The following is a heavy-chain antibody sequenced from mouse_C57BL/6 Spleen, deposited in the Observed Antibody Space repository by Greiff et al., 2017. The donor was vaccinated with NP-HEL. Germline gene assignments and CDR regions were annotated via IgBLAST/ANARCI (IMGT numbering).Heavy chain of an antibody. J-gene: IGHJ2*01. CDR1: GFNIKDYY. Sequence: EVQLQQSGAELVKPGASVKLSCTASGFNIKDYYMHWVKQRTEQGLEWIGRIDPEDGETKYAPKFQGKATMTADTSSNTAYLQLSSLTSEDTAVYYCARGELGDYFDYWGQGTTLTVSS. D-gene: IGHD3-3*01. V-gene: IGHV14-2*01. CDR3: ARGELGDYFDY. CDR2: IDPEDGET.